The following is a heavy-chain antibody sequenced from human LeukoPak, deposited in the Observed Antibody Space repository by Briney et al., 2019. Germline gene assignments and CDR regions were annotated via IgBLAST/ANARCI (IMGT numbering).Heavy chain of an antibody. CDR2: ISSSGSTI. Sequence: GGSLRLSCAASGFTFSSYEMNWVRQAPGKGLEWVSYISSSGSTIYYADSVKGRFTISRDSAKNSLYLQMNSLRAEDTAVYYCARRWANYYDSSGYGLVWGQGTLVTVSS. CDR1: GFTFSSYE. V-gene: IGHV3-48*03. J-gene: IGHJ4*02. CDR3: ARRWANYYDSSGYGLV. D-gene: IGHD3-22*01.